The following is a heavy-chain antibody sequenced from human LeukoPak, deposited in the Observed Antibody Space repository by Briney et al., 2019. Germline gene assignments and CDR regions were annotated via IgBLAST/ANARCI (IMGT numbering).Heavy chain of an antibody. CDR1: GGSISSSSYY. V-gene: IGHV4-39*01. Sequence: SETLSLTCTVSGGSISSSSYYWGWLRQPPGKGLEWIGSIYYSGSTYYNPSLKSRLTISVDTSKNQFSLKLSSVTAADTAVYYCARGERGYDSSGYSDYWGQGTLVTVSS. CDR2: IYYSGST. CDR3: ARGERGYDSSGYSDY. J-gene: IGHJ4*02. D-gene: IGHD3-22*01.